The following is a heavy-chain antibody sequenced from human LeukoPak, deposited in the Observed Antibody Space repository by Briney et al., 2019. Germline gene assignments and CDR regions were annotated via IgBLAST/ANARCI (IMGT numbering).Heavy chain of an antibody. CDR1: GGTFSSYA. J-gene: IGHJ1*01. CDR3: ARDGYYYDSSGPQTDEYFQH. D-gene: IGHD3-22*01. Sequence: GASVKVSCKASGGTFSSYAISWVRQAPGQGLEWMGIINPSGGSTSYAQKFQGRVTMTRDTSTSTVYMELSSLRSEDTAVYYCARDGYYYDSSGPQTDEYFQHWGQGTLVTVSS. V-gene: IGHV1-46*01. CDR2: INPSGGST.